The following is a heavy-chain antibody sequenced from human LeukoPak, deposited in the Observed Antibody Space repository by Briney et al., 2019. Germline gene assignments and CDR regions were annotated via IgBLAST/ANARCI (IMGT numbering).Heavy chain of an antibody. V-gene: IGHV3-30-3*01. CDR3: ATFRFLGT. CDR2: ISYDGSNK. CDR1: GFTFSSYA. D-gene: IGHD3-3*01. Sequence: GGSLRLSCAASGFTFSSYAMHWVRQAPGKGLEWVAVISYDGSNKYYADSVKGRFTISRDNSKNTLYLQMNSLRAEDTAIYYCATFRFLGTWGQGTMVTVSP. J-gene: IGHJ3*01.